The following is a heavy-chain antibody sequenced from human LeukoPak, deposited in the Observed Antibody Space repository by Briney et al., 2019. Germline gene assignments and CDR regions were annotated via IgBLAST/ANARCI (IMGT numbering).Heavy chain of an antibody. D-gene: IGHD4-17*01. CDR3: ARAYGDYTTGNWYFDL. Sequence: ASVKVSCKASGGTFSSYAISWVRQAPGQGLEWMGRIIPIFGTANYAQKFQGRVTITRNTSISTAYMELSSLRSEDTAVYYCARAYGDYTTGNWYFDLWGRGTLVTVSS. J-gene: IGHJ2*01. CDR2: IIPIFGTA. V-gene: IGHV1-69*05. CDR1: GGTFSSYA.